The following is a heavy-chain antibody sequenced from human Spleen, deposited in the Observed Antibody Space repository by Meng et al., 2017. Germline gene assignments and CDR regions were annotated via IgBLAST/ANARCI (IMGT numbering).Heavy chain of an antibody. CDR1: GYTFTGYY. CDR2: IIPILGIA. CDR3: ARSAVAGIN. J-gene: IGHJ4*02. D-gene: IGHD6-19*01. V-gene: IGHV1-69*02. Sequence: SVKVSCKASGYTFTGYYMHWVRQAPGQGLEWMGRIIPILGIANYAQKFQGRVTITADKSTSTAYMELSSLRSEDTAVYYCARSAVAGINWGQGTLVTVSS.